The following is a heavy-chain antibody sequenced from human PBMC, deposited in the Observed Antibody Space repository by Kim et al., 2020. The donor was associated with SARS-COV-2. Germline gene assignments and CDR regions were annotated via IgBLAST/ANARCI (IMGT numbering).Heavy chain of an antibody. CDR1: GFTFSSYG. CDR3: ARDVGKNGDHLPDY. Sequence: GGSLRLSCAASGFTFSSYGMHWVRQAPGKGLEWVAVIWYDGSNKYYVDSVKGRFTISRDNSKNTLYLQMNSLRAEDTAVYYCARDVGKNGDHLPDYWGQGTLVTVSS. J-gene: IGHJ4*02. CDR2: IWYDGSNK. V-gene: IGHV3-33*01. D-gene: IGHD4-17*01.